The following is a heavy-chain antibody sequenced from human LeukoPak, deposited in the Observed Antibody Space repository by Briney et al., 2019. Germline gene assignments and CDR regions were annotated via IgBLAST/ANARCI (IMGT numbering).Heavy chain of an antibody. CDR3: ARDSNGYCSSTSCTGSGDY. V-gene: IGHV3-21*01. D-gene: IGHD2-2*01. J-gene: IGHJ4*02. CDR1: GFTFSSFS. Sequence: GGSLRLSCAASGFTFSSFSMNWVRQAPGKGLEWVSSISSSSSYIFYADSVKGRFTISRDNAKNSLYLQKNSLRAEDTAVYYCARDSNGYCSSTSCTGSGDYWGQGTLVTVSS. CDR2: ISSSSSYI.